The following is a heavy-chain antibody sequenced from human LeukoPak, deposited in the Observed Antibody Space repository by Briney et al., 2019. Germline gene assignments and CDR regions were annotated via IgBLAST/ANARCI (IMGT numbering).Heavy chain of an antibody. CDR3: AKSNGYGLVDI. V-gene: IGHV4-34*01. D-gene: IGHD3-10*01. CDR2: INHSGST. CDR1: GGSLSGYY. Sequence: SETLSLTCAVYGGSLSGYYWSWIRQPPGKGLEWIGEINHSGSTNYNPSLKSRVTISLDTSRNHSLKLNSVTAADTAVYYCAKSNGYGLVDIWGQGTMVTVSS. J-gene: IGHJ3*02.